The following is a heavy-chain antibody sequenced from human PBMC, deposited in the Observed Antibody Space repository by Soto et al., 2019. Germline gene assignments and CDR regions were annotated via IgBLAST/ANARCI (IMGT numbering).Heavy chain of an antibody. CDR2: INPNSGGT. D-gene: IGHD4-17*01. CDR3: ASAPPVTTDFDY. J-gene: IGHJ4*02. CDR1: GYTFTGYY. Sequence: QVQLVQSGAEVKKPGASVKVSCKASGYTFTGYYMHWVRQAPGQGLEWMGWINPNSGGTNYAQKLQGWATITRGTPISTAYMELSRLRSDDTAVYYCASAPPVTTDFDYWGQGTLVTVSS. V-gene: IGHV1-2*04.